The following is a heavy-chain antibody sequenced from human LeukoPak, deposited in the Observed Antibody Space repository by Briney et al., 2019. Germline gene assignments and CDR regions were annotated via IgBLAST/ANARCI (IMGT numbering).Heavy chain of an antibody. J-gene: IGHJ6*02. CDR2: IKQDGSHK. CDR3: ARETMSAAGSGGMDV. CDR1: GFTFSNYW. Sequence: GGSLRLSCVASGFTFSNYWMSWVRQAPGKGLEWVANIKQDGSHKNYVDSVKGRFTISRDNAKNSLYLQMNSLRAEDTAVYYCARETMSAAGSGGMDVWGQGTTVTVSS. V-gene: IGHV3-7*03. D-gene: IGHD6-13*01.